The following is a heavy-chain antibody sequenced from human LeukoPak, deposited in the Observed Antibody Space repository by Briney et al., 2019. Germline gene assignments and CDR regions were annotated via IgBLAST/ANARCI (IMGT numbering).Heavy chain of an antibody. V-gene: IGHV1-24*01. J-gene: IGHJ4*02. CDR1: GYTLTELS. D-gene: IGHD1-26*01. Sequence: ASVKVFCKVSGYTLTELSMHWVRQAPGEGREWMGGFDPEDGETIYAQKFQGRVAMTEDTSTDTAYMEVSSLRCEEPVVYYCAPSPIVGATLGFYWGQGTLVTVSS. CDR3: APSPIVGATLGFY. CDR2: FDPEDGET.